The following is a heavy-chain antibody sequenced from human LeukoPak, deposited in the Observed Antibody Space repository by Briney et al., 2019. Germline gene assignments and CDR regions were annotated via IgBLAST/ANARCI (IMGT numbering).Heavy chain of an antibody. CDR1: GYTFTSYD. Sequence: ASVKVSGKASGYTFTSYDINWVRQATGQGLEWMGWMNPNSGNTGYAQKFQGRVTMTRNTSISTAYMELSSLRSEDTAVYYCARGQIAAAGTNDYWGQGTLVTVSS. D-gene: IGHD6-13*01. CDR2: MNPNSGNT. CDR3: ARGQIAAAGTNDY. J-gene: IGHJ4*02. V-gene: IGHV1-8*01.